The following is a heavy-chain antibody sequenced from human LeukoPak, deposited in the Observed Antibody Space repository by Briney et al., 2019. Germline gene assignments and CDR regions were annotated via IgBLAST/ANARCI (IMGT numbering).Heavy chain of an antibody. D-gene: IGHD2-2*01. Sequence: GASAKVSCKASGGTFSSYAISWVRQAPGQGLEWMGGIIPIFGTANYAQKFQGRVTITADESTSTAYMELSSLRSEDTAVYYCASLGGGYCSSTSCLEDYWGQGTLVTVSS. V-gene: IGHV1-69*13. CDR1: GGTFSSYA. CDR3: ASLGGGYCSSTSCLEDY. CDR2: IIPIFGTA. J-gene: IGHJ4*02.